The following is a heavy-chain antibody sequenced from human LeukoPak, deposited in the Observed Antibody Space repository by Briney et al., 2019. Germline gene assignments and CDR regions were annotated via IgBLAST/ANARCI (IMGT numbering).Heavy chain of an antibody. Sequence: SGGSLRLSCAASGFTFSSYGMHWVRQAPGKGLEWVAFIRYDGSNKYYADSVKGRFTISRDNSKNTLYLQMNSLRAEDTAVYYCVKDLTTVTTQGDYWGQGTLVTVSS. CDR1: GFTFSSYG. J-gene: IGHJ4*02. CDR2: IRYDGSNK. D-gene: IGHD4-17*01. CDR3: VKDLTTVTTQGDY. V-gene: IGHV3-30*02.